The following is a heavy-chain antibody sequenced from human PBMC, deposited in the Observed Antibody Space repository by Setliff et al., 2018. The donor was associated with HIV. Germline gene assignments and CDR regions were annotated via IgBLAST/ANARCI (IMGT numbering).Heavy chain of an antibody. CDR1: GFTVNTLNIYA. Sequence: PGGSLRLSCAASGFTVNTLNIYAMSWVRQAPGKGLEWVSSIGGIDSNTHYADSVKGRFTISRDNSKNTLHLQMNSLRPEDTAVYYCATLWMRGGYFDTWGQGTLVTAPQ. D-gene: IGHD2-15*01. J-gene: IGHJ4*02. CDR3: ATLWMRGGYFDT. CDR2: IGGIDSNT. V-gene: IGHV3-23*01.